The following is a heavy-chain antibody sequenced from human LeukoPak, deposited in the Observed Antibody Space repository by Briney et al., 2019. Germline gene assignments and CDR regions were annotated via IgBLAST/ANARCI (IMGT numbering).Heavy chain of an antibody. CDR1: GFTFSSHW. CDR2: IKQDGSEE. CDR3: ARDPYSSTWSYGMDV. J-gene: IGHJ6*02. V-gene: IGHV3-7*05. D-gene: IGHD6-6*01. Sequence: PGGSLRLSCSASGFTFSSHWMSWVRPPPGEGLELVANIKQDGSEEVYVDSVKGRFTISRDNAKNSLFLQMNTLRAEDTAVYYCARDPYSSTWSYGMDVWGQGTTITGSS.